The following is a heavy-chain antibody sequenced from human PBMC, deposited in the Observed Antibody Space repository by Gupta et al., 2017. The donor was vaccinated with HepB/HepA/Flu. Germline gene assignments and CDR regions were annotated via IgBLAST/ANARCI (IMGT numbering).Heavy chain of an antibody. D-gene: IGHD6-25*01. CDR3: ARAIAAETSY. J-gene: IGHJ4*02. CDR1: GFSVSDYW. CDR2: INQEGSVK. V-gene: IGHV3-7*01. Sequence: EVQLMESGGALVQPGGSLKLSCAASGFSVSDYWMHWVRRAPGKGLEWVANINQEGSVKYYVDSVKGRFTISRDNAKNSLYLQMNSLRAEDTAVYYCARAIAAETSYWGQGTLVTVSS.